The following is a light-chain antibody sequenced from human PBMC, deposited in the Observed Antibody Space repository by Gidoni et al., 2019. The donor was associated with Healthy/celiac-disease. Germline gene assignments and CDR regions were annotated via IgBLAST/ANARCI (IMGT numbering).Light chain of an antibody. CDR1: QGISSY. CDR2: AAS. CDR3: QQDYSYTWT. Sequence: IRMTQSPSSFSPSTGDRVTITCRASQGISSYLAWYQQKPGKAPKLLIYAASTLQSGVPSRFSGSGSGTDFTLTISCMQSEDFATDYGQQDYSYTWTFGQGTKVEIK. V-gene: IGKV1-8*01. J-gene: IGKJ1*01.